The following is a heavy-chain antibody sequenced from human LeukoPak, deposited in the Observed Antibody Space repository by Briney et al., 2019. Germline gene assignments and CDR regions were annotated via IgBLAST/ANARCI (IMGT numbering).Heavy chain of an antibody. CDR2: IHYNGSP. D-gene: IGHD3-22*01. J-gene: IGHJ3*02. Sequence: SETLSLTCIVSGGSISSYYWSWIRQPPGKGLEWIVYIHYNGSPNYNPSLKSRVTISLDTSKKQFSLELSSVTAADTAVYYCARDLPYYDSSGYSMIDAFDIWGQGTMVTVSS. V-gene: IGHV4-59*01. CDR3: ARDLPYYDSSGYSMIDAFDI. CDR1: GGSISSYY.